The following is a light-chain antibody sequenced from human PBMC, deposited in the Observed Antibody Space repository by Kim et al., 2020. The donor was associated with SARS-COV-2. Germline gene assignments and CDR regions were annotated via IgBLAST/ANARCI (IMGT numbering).Light chain of an antibody. J-gene: IGLJ2*01. CDR2: GKN. CDR1: SLRSYY. Sequence: SSELTQDPAVSVALGQTVTLTCQGDSLRSYYATWYQQKPGQAPILVIYGKNNRPSGIPDRFSGSSSGNTASLTITGTQAGDEADYYCNSRDSNDNVVFGGGTQLTVL. CDR3: NSRDSNDNVV. V-gene: IGLV3-19*01.